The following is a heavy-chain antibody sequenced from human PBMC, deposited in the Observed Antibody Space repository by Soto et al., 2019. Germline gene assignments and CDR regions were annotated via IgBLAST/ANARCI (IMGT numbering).Heavy chain of an antibody. CDR3: ARHAKGYYYGSGSYSWFDP. J-gene: IGHJ5*02. Sequence: PSETLSLTCTVSGGSISSYYWSWIRQPPGKGLEWIGYIYYSGSTNYNPSLKSRVTISVDTSKNQFSLKLSSVTAADTAVYYCARHAKGYYYGSGSYSWFDPSGQATLVTVSS. V-gene: IGHV4-59*08. CDR1: GGSISSYY. CDR2: IYYSGST. D-gene: IGHD3-10*01.